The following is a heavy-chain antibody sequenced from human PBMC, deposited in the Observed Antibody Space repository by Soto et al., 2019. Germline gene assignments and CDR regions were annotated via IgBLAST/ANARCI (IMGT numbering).Heavy chain of an antibody. Sequence: GGSLRLSCAASGFTVSSNYMSWVRQAPGKGLEWVSVIYSGGSTYYADSVKGRFTISRDNSKNTLYLQMNSLRAEDTAVYYCASSEVGATGFDYWGQGTLVTVSS. CDR3: ASSEVGATGFDY. V-gene: IGHV3-53*01. J-gene: IGHJ4*02. D-gene: IGHD1-26*01. CDR2: IYSGGST. CDR1: GFTVSSNY.